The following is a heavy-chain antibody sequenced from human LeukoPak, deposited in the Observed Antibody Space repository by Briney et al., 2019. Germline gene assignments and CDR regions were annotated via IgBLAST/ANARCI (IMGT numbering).Heavy chain of an antibody. V-gene: IGHV3-30*18. CDR2: ISYDGSDK. J-gene: IGHJ4*02. D-gene: IGHD5-18*01. Sequence: GGSLRLSCAASGFTFSSYGMHWVRHAPGKGLEWVAVISYDGSDKYYADSVKGGFTISRDNSKNTLYLQMNSLRAEDTAVYYCAKGVDTAMVDWGQGTLVTVSS. CDR3: AKGVDTAMVD. CDR1: GFTFSSYG.